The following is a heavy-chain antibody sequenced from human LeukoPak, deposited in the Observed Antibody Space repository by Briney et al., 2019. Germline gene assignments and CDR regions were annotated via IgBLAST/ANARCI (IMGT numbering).Heavy chain of an antibody. J-gene: IGHJ4*02. CDR1: GYTFTGYY. Sequence: ASVKVSCKASGYTFTGYYMHWVRQAPGQGLEWMGWISAYNGNTNYAQKLQGRVTMTTDTSTSTAYMELRSLRSDDTAVYYCARDLEDYYGSGSYNYWGQGTLVTVS. D-gene: IGHD3-10*01. CDR2: ISAYNGNT. CDR3: ARDLEDYYGSGSYNY. V-gene: IGHV1-18*04.